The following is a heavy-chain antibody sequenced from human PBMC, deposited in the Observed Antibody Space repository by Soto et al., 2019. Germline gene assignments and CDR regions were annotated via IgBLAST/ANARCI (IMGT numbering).Heavy chain of an antibody. J-gene: IGHJ6*02. Sequence: QVQLEQSGGEVKKPGSSVKVSCKASGATFSKFIMTWVRQAPGLGLEWVGGIIPISGTATYAQKFQGRVTITADESTSTSYLAVSNLRSEDTPVYYCAKGTYSSPMGYYYGMDVWCQWTAVTVSS. CDR1: GATFSKFI. V-gene: IGHV1-69*01. CDR2: IIPISGTA. D-gene: IGHD6-19*01. CDR3: AKGTYSSPMGYYYGMDV.